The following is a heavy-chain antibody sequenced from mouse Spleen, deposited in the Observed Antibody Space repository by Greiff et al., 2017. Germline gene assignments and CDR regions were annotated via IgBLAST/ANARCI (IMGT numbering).Heavy chain of an antibody. CDR3: ARSGYYAMDY. CDR2: IYPGNVNT. Sequence: VHLVESGPELVKPGASVRISCKASGYTFTSYYIHWVKQRPGQGLEWIGWIYPGNVNTKYNEKFKGKATLTADKSSSTAYMQLSSLTSEDSAVYFCARSGYYAMDYWGQGTSVTVSS. V-gene: IGHV1S56*01. CDR1: GYTFTSYY. J-gene: IGHJ4*01. D-gene: IGHD3-2*02.